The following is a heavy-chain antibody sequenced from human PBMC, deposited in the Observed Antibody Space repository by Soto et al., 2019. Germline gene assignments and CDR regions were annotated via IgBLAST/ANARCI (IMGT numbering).Heavy chain of an antibody. J-gene: IGHJ3*02. Sequence: QVQLVESGGGVVQPGRSLRLSCAASGFTFSSYGMHWVRQAPGKGLEWVAVISYDGSNKYYADSVKGRFTISRDNSKNTLYLQMNSLRAEDTAVYYCAKEGDYGGNSVGAFDSWGQGTIVTVSS. V-gene: IGHV3-30*18. D-gene: IGHD4-17*01. CDR3: AKEGDYGGNSVGAFDS. CDR2: ISYDGSNK. CDR1: GFTFSSYG.